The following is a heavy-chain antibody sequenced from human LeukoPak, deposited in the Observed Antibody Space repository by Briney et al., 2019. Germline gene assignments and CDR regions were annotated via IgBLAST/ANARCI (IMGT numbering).Heavy chain of an antibody. CDR1: GFTFSSYA. D-gene: IGHD3-3*01. CDR2: ISYDGSNK. CDR3: ARENYAFCDY. J-gene: IGHJ4*02. Sequence: GRSLRLSCAASGFTFSSYAMHWVRQAPGKGLEWVAVISYDGSNKYYADSVKGRFTISRDNSKNTLYLQMNSLRAEDTAVYYCARENYAFCDYWAREPWSPSSQ. V-gene: IGHV3-30*04.